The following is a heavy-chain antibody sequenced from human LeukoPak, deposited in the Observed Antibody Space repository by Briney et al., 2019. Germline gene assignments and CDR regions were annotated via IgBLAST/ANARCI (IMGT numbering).Heavy chain of an antibody. CDR3: ARGGTGTNDY. D-gene: IGHD1-7*01. CDR1: GGSISSHY. CDR2: IYYSGST. J-gene: IGHJ4*02. V-gene: IGHV4-59*11. Sequence: PSETLSLTCTVSGGSISSHYWSWLRQPPGKGLEWIGYIYYSGSTNYNPSLKSRVTISVDTSKNQFSLKLSSVTAADTAVYYCARGGTGTNDYWGQGTLVTVSS.